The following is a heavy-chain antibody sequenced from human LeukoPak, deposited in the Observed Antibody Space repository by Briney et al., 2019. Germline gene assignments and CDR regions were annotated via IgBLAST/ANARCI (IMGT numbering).Heavy chain of an antibody. Sequence: ASVKVSCKASAYTFTSYGISWVRQAPGQGLEWMGWVSAYNGNTNYAQKLQGRVTMTTDTSTSTAYMELRSLRSDDTAVYYCARDGLGYCSGGSCWTNYYFDYWGQGTLVTVSS. J-gene: IGHJ4*02. D-gene: IGHD2-15*01. V-gene: IGHV1-18*01. CDR3: ARDGLGYCSGGSCWTNYYFDY. CDR1: AYTFTSYG. CDR2: VSAYNGNT.